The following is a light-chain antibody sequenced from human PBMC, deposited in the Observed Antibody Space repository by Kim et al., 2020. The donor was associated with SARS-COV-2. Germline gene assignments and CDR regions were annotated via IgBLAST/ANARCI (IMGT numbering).Light chain of an antibody. CDR3: QQYDVWPRT. V-gene: IGKV3-15*01. CDR2: GIS. J-gene: IGKJ1*01. Sequence: EIVMTQSPGTLSVSPGERVTLSCRASQSVSSHLAWYQQKPGQPPRLLIYGISTRATGIPARFSGAGSGTDFTLTISSLQSDDFAAYYCQQYDVWPRTFGQGTKVDIK. CDR1: QSVSSH.